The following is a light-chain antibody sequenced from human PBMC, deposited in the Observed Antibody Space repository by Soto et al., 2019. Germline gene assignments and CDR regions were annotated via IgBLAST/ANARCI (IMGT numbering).Light chain of an antibody. J-gene: IGKJ1*01. CDR3: LLDFRYFWA. V-gene: IGKV1-6*01. Sequence: AIQLTQSPSSLYASVGDRVTITCRASQAIRTALCWYQQKPGKVPKLLIYAASIVQSGVPSRFSGSGAGTDFTLTISSLQPEDFATYYCLLDFRYFWAFGQGTKVEIK. CDR2: AAS. CDR1: QAIRTA.